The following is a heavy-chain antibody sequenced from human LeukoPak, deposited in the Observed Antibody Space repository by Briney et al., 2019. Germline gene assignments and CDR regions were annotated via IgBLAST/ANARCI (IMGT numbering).Heavy chain of an antibody. CDR1: GGSISSYY. D-gene: IGHD2-2*01. Sequence: SSETLSLTCTVSGGSISSYYWSWIRQPPGKGLEWIGYIYYSGSTNYNPSLKSRVTISVDTSKNQSSLKLNSVTAADTAVYYCARRGVPAVRGWFDPWGQGTPVTVSS. J-gene: IGHJ5*02. V-gene: IGHV4-59*12. CDR3: ARRGVPAVRGWFDP. CDR2: IYYSGST.